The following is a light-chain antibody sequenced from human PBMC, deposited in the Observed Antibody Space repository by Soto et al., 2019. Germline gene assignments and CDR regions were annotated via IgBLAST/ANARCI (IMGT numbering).Light chain of an antibody. J-gene: IGKJ1*01. Sequence: DIQMTQSPSTLAASIGDRVTITCRASQSIDTCLTWHHQEPRKAPKVLIFDASTLESGVPSRFSGSGFGTEFTLPIGSLQPDDLGTYYCQQYNAYPVTFGQGSRVEIK. CDR2: DAS. CDR1: QSIDTC. V-gene: IGKV1-5*01. CDR3: QQYNAYPVT.